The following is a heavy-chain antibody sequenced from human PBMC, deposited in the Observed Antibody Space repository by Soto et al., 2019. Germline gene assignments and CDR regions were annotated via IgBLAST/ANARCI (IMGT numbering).Heavy chain of an antibody. J-gene: IGHJ6*02. CDR1: RFTFSSYA. V-gene: IGHV3-30*04. CDR3: AREGGGWELAKIGYYYGMDV. D-gene: IGHD1-26*01. CDR2: ISYDGRDK. Sequence: QVQLVESGGGVVQPGRSLRLSCTASRFTFSSYAMHWVRQAPGKGLEWVAVISYDGRDKYYADSVKGRFTTSRDNSKNTLYLQMNSLRAEDTAMYYCAREGGGWELAKIGYYYGMDVWGQGTTVTVSS.